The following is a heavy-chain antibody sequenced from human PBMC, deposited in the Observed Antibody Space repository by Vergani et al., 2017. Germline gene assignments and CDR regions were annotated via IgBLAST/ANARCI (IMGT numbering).Heavy chain of an antibody. V-gene: IGHV3-11*04. Sequence: QVQLVESGGGLVKPGGSLRLSCAASVFTFSDHYMSWVRQAPGKGLEWISYMSSGDSIYYADSVKGRFTVSRDNTKNTLYLQMNSLRAEDTAVYYCARETDTGSSVSYNCYAMDVWGQGTTVSVSS. CDR2: MSSGDSI. CDR1: VFTFSDHY. D-gene: IGHD5-24*01. CDR3: ARETDTGSSVSYNCYAMDV. J-gene: IGHJ6*02.